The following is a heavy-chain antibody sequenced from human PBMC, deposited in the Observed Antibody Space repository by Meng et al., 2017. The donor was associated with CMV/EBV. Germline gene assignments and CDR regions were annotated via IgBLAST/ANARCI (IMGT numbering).Heavy chain of an antibody. CDR3: ARDHCSSTSCYLLYYYYGMDV. CDR2: ISSSSSTI. V-gene: IGHV3-48*04. D-gene: IGHD2-2*01. J-gene: IGHJ6*02. CDR1: GFTFSSYS. Sequence: GGSLRLSCAASGFTFSSYSMNWVRQAPGKGLEWVSSISSSSSTIYYADSVKGRFTISRDNAKNSLYLQMNSLRAEDTAVYYCARDHCSSTSCYLLYYYYGMDVWGQGTTVTVSS.